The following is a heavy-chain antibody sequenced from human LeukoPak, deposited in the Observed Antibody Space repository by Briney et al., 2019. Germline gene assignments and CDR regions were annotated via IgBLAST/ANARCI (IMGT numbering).Heavy chain of an antibody. CDR1: GDSVSSNSAA. CDR2: TYYRSKWYN. CDR3: ARGPQVVGYFYIDV. J-gene: IGHJ6*03. V-gene: IGHV6-1*01. D-gene: IGHD2-15*01. Sequence: SQTLSLTCVISGDSVSSNSAAWNWIRHSPSRGLEWLGRTYYRSKWYNDCALSVNSRITINPDTSKNQFSLQLNSVTPEDTAVYYCARGPQVVGYFYIDVWDKGSTVTVSS.